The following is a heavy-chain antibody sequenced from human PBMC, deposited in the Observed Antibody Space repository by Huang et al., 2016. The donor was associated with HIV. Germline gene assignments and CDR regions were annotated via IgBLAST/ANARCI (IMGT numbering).Heavy chain of an antibody. J-gene: IGHJ4*02. CDR3: ARDGAVAGDFDY. Sequence: QVQVVQSGAEVKKSGASVKVSCKASGYTFTSFDINWVRQAPGQGLEWMGWMNPNSGYTGTAQKFKGRVTMTRNTSITTADMELSSLTSEDTAVYYCARDGAVAGDFDYWGQGTLVTVSS. CDR2: MNPNSGYT. CDR1: GYTFTSFD. D-gene: IGHD6-19*01. V-gene: IGHV1-8*01.